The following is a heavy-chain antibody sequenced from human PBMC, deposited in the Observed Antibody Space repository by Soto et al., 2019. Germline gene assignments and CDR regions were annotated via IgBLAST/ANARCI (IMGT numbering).Heavy chain of an antibody. Sequence: SGPTLVNPTQTLTLTCTFSGFSLSTSGVGVGWIRQPPGKALEWLALIYWDDDKRYSPSLKSRLTITKDTSKNQVVLTMTNMEPVDTATYYCAHLSLWFGESPPHFDYWGQGTLVTVSS. CDR1: GFSLSTSGVG. J-gene: IGHJ4*02. V-gene: IGHV2-5*02. CDR2: IYWDDDK. D-gene: IGHD3-10*01. CDR3: AHLSLWFGESPPHFDY.